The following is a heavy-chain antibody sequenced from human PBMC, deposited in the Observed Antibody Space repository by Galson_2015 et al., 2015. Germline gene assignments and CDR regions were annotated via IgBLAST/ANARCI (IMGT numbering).Heavy chain of an antibody. CDR3: AREGGYSYGYSTDYGMDV. D-gene: IGHD5-18*01. V-gene: IGHV3-48*01. CDR2: ISSSGSTI. Sequence: SLRLSCAASGFTFSSYSMNWVRQAPGKGLEWVSYISSSGSTIYYADSVKGRFTISRDNAKNSLYLQMNSLRAEDTAVYYCAREGGYSYGYSTDYGMDVWGQGTTVTVSS. J-gene: IGHJ6*02. CDR1: GFTFSSYS.